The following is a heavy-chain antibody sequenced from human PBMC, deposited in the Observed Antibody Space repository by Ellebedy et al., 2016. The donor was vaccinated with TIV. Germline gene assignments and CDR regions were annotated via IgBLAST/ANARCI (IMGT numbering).Heavy chain of an antibody. CDR1: GFTFGRYG. Sequence: GESLKISCAASGFTFGRYGMHWVRQAPGKGLEWVAVIWFDGSKEFYADSVKSRFTISRDDSKNEVFLQMSSLRAEDTAVYYCARPSYQLLSYYFDSWGQGTLVTVSS. CDR2: IWFDGSKE. D-gene: IGHD2-2*01. J-gene: IGHJ4*02. CDR3: ARPSYQLLSYYFDS. V-gene: IGHV3-33*01.